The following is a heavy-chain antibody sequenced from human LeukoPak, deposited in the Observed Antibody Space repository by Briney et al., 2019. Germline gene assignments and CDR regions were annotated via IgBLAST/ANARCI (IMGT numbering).Heavy chain of an antibody. J-gene: IGHJ4*02. CDR2: IYYSGST. CDR1: GGSISSYY. D-gene: IGHD6-13*01. Sequence: PSETLSLTCTVSGGSISSYYWSWIRQPPGKGLEWIGYIYYSGSTNYNPSLKSRVTISVDTSKNQFSLKLSSVTAADTAVYYCARGPKVIAAAGFLFDYWGQGTLVTVSS. V-gene: IGHV4-59*01. CDR3: ARGPKVIAAAGFLFDY.